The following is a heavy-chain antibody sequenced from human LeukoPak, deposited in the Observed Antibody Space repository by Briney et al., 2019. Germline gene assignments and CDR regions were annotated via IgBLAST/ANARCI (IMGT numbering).Heavy chain of an antibody. CDR1: GYTFTSYA. V-gene: IGHV7-4-1*02. Sequence: ASVKVSCTASGYTFTSYAMNWVRQAPGQGLEWVGWINTNTGNPTYAQGFTGRFVFSLDTSVSTAYLQISSLKAEDTAVYYCARDYNCGGDCYSGFDYWGQGTLVTVSS. CDR3: ARDYNCGGDCYSGFDY. J-gene: IGHJ4*02. CDR2: INTNTGNP. D-gene: IGHD2-21*02.